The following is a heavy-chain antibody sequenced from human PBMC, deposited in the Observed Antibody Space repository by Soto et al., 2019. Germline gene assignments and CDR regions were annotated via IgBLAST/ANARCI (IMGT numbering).Heavy chain of an antibody. D-gene: IGHD3-3*01. CDR3: ARGPLRFLEWFPDWFDP. V-gene: IGHV1-69*13. CDR2: IIPIFGTA. CDR1: GGTFSSYA. Sequence: XSVKVSCKASGGTFSSYAISWVRQAPGQGLEWMGGIIPIFGTANYAQKFQGRVTITADESTSTAYMELSSLRSEDTAVYYCARGPLRFLEWFPDWFDPWGQGSLVTVSS. J-gene: IGHJ5*02.